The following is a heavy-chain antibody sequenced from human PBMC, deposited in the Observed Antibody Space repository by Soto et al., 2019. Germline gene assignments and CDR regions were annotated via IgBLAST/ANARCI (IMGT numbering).Heavy chain of an antibody. D-gene: IGHD3-3*01. CDR2: ISGSGGST. Sequence: EVQLLESGGGLVQPGGSLRLSCAASGFTFSSYAMSWVRQAPGKGLEWVSAISGSGGSTYYADSVKGRFTISRDNSKNTLYLQMNSLRAEDTAVYYCAKLQSSFGVVIRGGNWFDPWGQGTLVTVSS. V-gene: IGHV3-23*01. CDR1: GFTFSSYA. CDR3: AKLQSSFGVVIRGGNWFDP. J-gene: IGHJ5*02.